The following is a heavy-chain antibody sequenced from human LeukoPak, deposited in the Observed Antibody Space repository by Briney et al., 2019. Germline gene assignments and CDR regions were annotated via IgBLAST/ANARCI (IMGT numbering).Heavy chain of an antibody. CDR2: IIPILGIA. V-gene: IGHV1-69*02. CDR1: GGTFSSYT. CDR3: ARMRDPGPFDI. Sequence: ASVKVSCKASGGTFSSYTISWVRQAPGQGLEWMGRIIPILGIATYAQKFQGRVTITADKSTSAAYMELSSLRSEDTAVYYCARMRDPGPFDIWGQGTMVTVSS. J-gene: IGHJ3*02.